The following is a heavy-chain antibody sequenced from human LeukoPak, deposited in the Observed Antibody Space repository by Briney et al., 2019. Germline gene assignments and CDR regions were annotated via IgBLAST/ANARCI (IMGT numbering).Heavy chain of an antibody. Sequence: PGGSLRLSCATSGFTLTSYAVHWVRQAPGKGLEWVGLIWYDGSSKYYADSVKGRFTISRDNSKNTLYLQMNSLRAEDTAVYCCARDAGYDILSGYFDYWGQGTLVTVSS. CDR2: IWYDGSSK. D-gene: IGHD3-9*01. V-gene: IGHV3-33*01. CDR1: GFTLTSYA. CDR3: ARDAGYDILSGYFDY. J-gene: IGHJ4*02.